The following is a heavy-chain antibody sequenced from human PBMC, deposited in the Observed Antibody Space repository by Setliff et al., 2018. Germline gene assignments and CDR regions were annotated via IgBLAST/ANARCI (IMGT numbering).Heavy chain of an antibody. J-gene: IGHJ4*02. CDR3: AKDKDVRVDYFDY. CDR1: GFVFGTYG. Sequence: GESLKISCAASGFVFGTYGMNWVRQAPGKGLEWVPTIYSGDRNTFYTDSVKGRFTIFRDGSKNTLYLQMNSLRAEDTAIYYCAKDKDVRVDYFDYWGPGTLVTVPQ. CDR2: IYSGDRNT. D-gene: IGHD3-10*01. V-gene: IGHV3-23*03.